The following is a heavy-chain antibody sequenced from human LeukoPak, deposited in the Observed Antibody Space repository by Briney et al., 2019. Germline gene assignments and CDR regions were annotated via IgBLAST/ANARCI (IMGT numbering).Heavy chain of an antibody. CDR1: GFTVSSNY. D-gene: IGHD6-19*01. V-gene: IGHV3-23*01. J-gene: IGHJ4*02. CDR3: AKNVGIAVAGTADY. CDR2: ISGSGGST. Sequence: GGSLRLSCAASGFTVSSNYMSWVRQAPGKGLEWVSAISGSGGSTYYADSVKGRFTISRDNSKNTLYLQMDSLRAEDTAVYYCAKNVGIAVAGTADYWGQGTLVTVSS.